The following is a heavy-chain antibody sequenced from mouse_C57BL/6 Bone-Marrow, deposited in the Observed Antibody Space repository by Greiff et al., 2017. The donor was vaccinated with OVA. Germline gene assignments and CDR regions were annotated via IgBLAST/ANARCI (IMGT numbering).Heavy chain of an antibody. J-gene: IGHJ2*01. CDR1: GYTFTDYY. D-gene: IGHD2-2*01. CDR2: INPNNGGT. V-gene: IGHV1-26*01. Sequence: EVQLQQSGPELVKPGASVKISCKASGYTFTDYYMNWVKQSHGKSLEWIGDINPNNGGTSYNQKLKGKATLTVDKSSSTAYMELRSLTSEDSAVYYCAKGGYDGGFDYWGQGTTLTVSS. CDR3: AKGGYDGGFDY.